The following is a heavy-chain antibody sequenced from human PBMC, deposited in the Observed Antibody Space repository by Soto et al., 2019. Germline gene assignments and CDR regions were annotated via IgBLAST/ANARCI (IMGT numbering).Heavy chain of an antibody. CDR1: GYTFTSYG. D-gene: IGHD2-8*01. Sequence: ASVKVSCKASGYTFTSYGISWVRQAPGQGLEWMGWISAYNGNTNYAQKLQGRVTMTTDTSTSTAYMELRSLRSDDTAVYYCAGSEYCTNGVCLPSYYYYYGMDVWGQGTTVTVSS. CDR2: ISAYNGNT. CDR3: AGSEYCTNGVCLPSYYYYYGMDV. J-gene: IGHJ6*02. V-gene: IGHV1-18*01.